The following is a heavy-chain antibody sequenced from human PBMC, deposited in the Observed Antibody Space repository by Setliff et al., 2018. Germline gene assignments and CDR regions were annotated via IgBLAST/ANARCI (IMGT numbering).Heavy chain of an antibody. V-gene: IGHV4-59*08. D-gene: IGHD6-13*01. J-gene: IGHJ6*03. Sequence: PSETLSLTCTVSGGSISSYYWSWIRQPPGKGLEWIGYIYYSGSTNYNPSLKSRVTISVDTSKNQFSLKLSSVTAADTAVYYCARHRRGSSWQDYYYYYYMDVRGKGTTVTVSS. CDR1: GGSISSYY. CDR3: ARHRRGSSWQDYYYYYYMDV. CDR2: IYYSGST.